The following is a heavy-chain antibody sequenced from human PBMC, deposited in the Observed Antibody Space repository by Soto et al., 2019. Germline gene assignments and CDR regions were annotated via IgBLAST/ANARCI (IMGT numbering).Heavy chain of an antibody. CDR3: AKGRGGSGSLTPRVDF. CDR1: GFTFNNYA. V-gene: IGHV3-23*01. CDR2: ISGGGDTT. J-gene: IGHJ4*02. Sequence: EVQLLESGGGLVQPGGSLRLSCAASGFTFNNYAMTWVRQAPGKGLEWVSAISGGGDTTSYADSVKGRFTVSRDGSKKSLQMQRRSLGAEDTDLYYCAKGRGGSGSLTPRVDFWGQGTLVTVSS. D-gene: IGHD3-10*01.